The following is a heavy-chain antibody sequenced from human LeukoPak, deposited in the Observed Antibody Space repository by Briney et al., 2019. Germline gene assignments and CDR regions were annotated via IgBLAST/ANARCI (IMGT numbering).Heavy chain of an antibody. D-gene: IGHD4-17*01. CDR2: ISGSGGST. V-gene: IGHV3-23*01. J-gene: IGHJ3*02. CDR1: GFTFSSYA. Sequence: PGGSLRLSCAASGFTFSSYAMSWVRQAPGKGLEWVSAISGSGGSTYYADSVKGRFTISRDNSKNTLYPQMNSLRAEDTAVYYCAKSGRPSTTVTTHLKGAFDIWGQGTMVTVSS. CDR3: AKSGRPSTTVTTHLKGAFDI.